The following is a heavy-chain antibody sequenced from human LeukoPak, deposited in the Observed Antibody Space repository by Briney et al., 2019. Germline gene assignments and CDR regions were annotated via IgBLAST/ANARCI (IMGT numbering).Heavy chain of an antibody. Sequence: GDSLKISFKASEYSFANYWIGWVRQMHGKGLEWMGIIHPIDSATRYGPSFQGQVTISADASITTVYLQWSSLKASDTAIYYCAREYYGSVAYWGQGTLVTVSS. V-gene: IGHV5-51*01. D-gene: IGHD3-10*01. CDR2: IHPIDSAT. J-gene: IGHJ4*02. CDR1: EYSFANYW. CDR3: AREYYGSVAY.